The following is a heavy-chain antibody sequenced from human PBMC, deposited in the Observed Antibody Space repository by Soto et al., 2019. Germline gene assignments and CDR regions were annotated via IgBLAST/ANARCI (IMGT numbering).Heavy chain of an antibody. CDR1: GGSINNHY. CDR3: ARANWYCEY. Sequence: QVQLQESGPGLVKPSETLSLTCTVSGGSINNHYWSWIRQPPGKGLEWIGYIYYSGTTNYNPSLKGRVTISVDTSKNQFSLNLTSLTAADTATYYCARANWYCEYCGQGTLVTVSS. J-gene: IGHJ4*02. D-gene: IGHD2-8*01. CDR2: IYYSGTT. V-gene: IGHV4-59*11.